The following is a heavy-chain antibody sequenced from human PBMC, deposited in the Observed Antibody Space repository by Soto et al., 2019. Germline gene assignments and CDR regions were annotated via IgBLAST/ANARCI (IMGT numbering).Heavy chain of an antibody. CDR2: IIPIFGKS. CDR1: GGTFSTYG. V-gene: IGHV1-69*01. D-gene: IGHD1-26*01. CDR3: ARDRGVGASMEVYWFDP. J-gene: IGHJ5*02. Sequence: QVQLVQSGAEVRKPGSSVKVACKASGGTFSTYGISWVRQAPGQGLEWMGGIIPIFGKSSYAQKFQDRVTITADESTSTAYMELSSLRSEDTAVYYCARDRGVGASMEVYWFDPWGQGTLVTVSS.